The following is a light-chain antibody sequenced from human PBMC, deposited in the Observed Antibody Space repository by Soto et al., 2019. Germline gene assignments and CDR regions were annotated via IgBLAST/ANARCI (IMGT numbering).Light chain of an antibody. Sequence: QSVLTQPPSVSGAPGQTVTISCTGSSSNIGAGFDVHWYQQVPGTAPKLVLYSNTARPSGVPDRFSGSRSGSSGSLAITGLQPEDGVVYYGRPYDGGGTVFVFGTGTKLTVL. V-gene: IGLV1-40*01. J-gene: IGLJ1*01. CDR3: RPYDGGGTVFV. CDR1: SSNIGAGFD. CDR2: SNT.